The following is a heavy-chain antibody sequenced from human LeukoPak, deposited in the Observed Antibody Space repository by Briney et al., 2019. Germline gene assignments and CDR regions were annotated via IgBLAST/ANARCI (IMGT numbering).Heavy chain of an antibody. CDR3: ARDLGSTVIVGGDAFDL. CDR2: MNPNSGGT. J-gene: IGHJ3*01. V-gene: IGHV1-2*02. CDR1: GYIFSDYY. Sequence: APVKVSCKASGYIFSDYYLHWVRQAPGQGLEWMGWMNPNSGGTNYAQKSQGRITMTGDTSTAYLELSRLRSDDTAVYYCARDLGSTVIVGGDAFDLWGQGTMVTVSS. D-gene: IGHD2/OR15-2a*01.